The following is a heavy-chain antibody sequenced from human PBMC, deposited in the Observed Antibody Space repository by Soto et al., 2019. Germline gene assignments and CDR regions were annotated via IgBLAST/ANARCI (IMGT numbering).Heavy chain of an antibody. Sequence: GGSLRLSCAASGFTFSSYAMSWVRQAPGKGLEWVSAISGSGGSTYYADSVKGRFTISRDNSKNTLYLLMNSLRAEDTAAYYCAKGERGKQLVHFDYWGQGTLVTVSS. CDR1: GFTFSSYA. CDR2: ISGSGGST. CDR3: AKGERGKQLVHFDY. J-gene: IGHJ4*02. V-gene: IGHV3-23*01. D-gene: IGHD6-6*01.